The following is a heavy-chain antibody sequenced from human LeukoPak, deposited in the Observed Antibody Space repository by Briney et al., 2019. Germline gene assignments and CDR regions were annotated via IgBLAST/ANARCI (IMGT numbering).Heavy chain of an antibody. V-gene: IGHV4-30-4*08. Sequence: PSETLSLTCTVSGGSISSGDYYWSWIRQPPGKGLEWIGYIYYSGSTYYNPSLKSRVTISVDTSKNQFSLKLSSVTAADTAVYYCAVGYSGSYLFDYWGQGTLVTVSS. D-gene: IGHD1-26*01. CDR3: AVGYSGSYLFDY. CDR2: IYYSGST. J-gene: IGHJ4*02. CDR1: GGSISSGDYY.